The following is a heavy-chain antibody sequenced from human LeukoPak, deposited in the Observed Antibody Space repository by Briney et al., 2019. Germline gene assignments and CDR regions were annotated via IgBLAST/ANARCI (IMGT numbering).Heavy chain of an antibody. CDR2: IYTSGST. Sequence: PSETLSLTCTVSGGSISSYYWSWIRQPAGKGLEWIGRIYTSGSTNYNPSLKSRVTMSVDTSKNQFSLKLSSVTAADTAVYYCARSGGNGDYGWFDPWGQGTLVTVSS. V-gene: IGHV4-4*07. CDR1: GGSISSYY. D-gene: IGHD4-17*01. J-gene: IGHJ5*02. CDR3: ARSGGNGDYGWFDP.